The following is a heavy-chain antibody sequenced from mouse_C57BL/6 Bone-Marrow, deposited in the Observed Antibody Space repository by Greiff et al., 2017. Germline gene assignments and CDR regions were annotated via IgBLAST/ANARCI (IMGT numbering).Heavy chain of an antibody. Sequence: VQRVESGAELVKPGASVKISCKASGYAFSSYWMNWVKQRPGKGLEWIGQIYPGDGDTNYNGKFKGKATLTADKSSSTAYMQLSSLTSEDSADYFCARGDYYGYFDYWGQGTTLTVSS. CDR1: GYAFSSYW. J-gene: IGHJ2*01. CDR2: IYPGDGDT. D-gene: IGHD1-1*01. V-gene: IGHV1-80*01. CDR3: ARGDYYGYFDY.